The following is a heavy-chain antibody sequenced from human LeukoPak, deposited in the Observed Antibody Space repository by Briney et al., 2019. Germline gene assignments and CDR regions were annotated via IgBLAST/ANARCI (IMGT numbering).Heavy chain of an antibody. Sequence: PGGSLRLSCAASGFNFDTYTMTWVRQALGKGLEWVSSISSGSSHIYYADSMKGRFTISRDNAKNSLYLQMNSLRAEDTAVYYCARLSGSYGGALDYWGQGTLVTVSS. CDR3: ARLSGSYGGALDY. V-gene: IGHV3-21*01. D-gene: IGHD1-26*01. J-gene: IGHJ4*02. CDR1: GFNFDTYT. CDR2: ISSGSSHI.